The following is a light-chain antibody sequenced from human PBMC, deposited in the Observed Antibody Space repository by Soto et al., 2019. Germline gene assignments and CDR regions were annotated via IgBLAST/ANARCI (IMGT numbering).Light chain of an antibody. Sequence: EIVLTQSPGTLSLSPGERATLSCRASQSVSNNYLAWYRQKPGQAPRLLIYGASSRATGIPDRFSGSGSGTDFTLTISRLEPEDFAVYYCQQHVGVPRTFGQGTKVDIK. CDR3: QQHVGVPRT. CDR1: QSVSNNY. V-gene: IGKV3-20*01. CDR2: GAS. J-gene: IGKJ1*01.